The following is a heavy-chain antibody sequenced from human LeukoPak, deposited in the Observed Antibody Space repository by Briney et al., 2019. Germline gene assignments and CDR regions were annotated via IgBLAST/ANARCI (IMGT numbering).Heavy chain of an antibody. J-gene: IGHJ4*02. CDR1: GFSFSNYG. Sequence: GGSLRLSCAASGFSFSNYGMHWVRQAPGKGLEWVAIIWYDGINKYYADSVKGRFTISRDNSKNTLYLQMHSLRADDTAVYYCARRMLPVGFFDYWGQGALVTVSP. CDR2: IWYDGINK. D-gene: IGHD2-15*01. CDR3: ARRMLPVGFFDY. V-gene: IGHV3-33*01.